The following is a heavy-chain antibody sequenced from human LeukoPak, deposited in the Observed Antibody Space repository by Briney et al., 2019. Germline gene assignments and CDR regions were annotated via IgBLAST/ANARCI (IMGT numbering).Heavy chain of an antibody. CDR1: GFTFSSYA. CDR3: AKVGVNRIAAAALYS. CDR2: ISGSGGST. Sequence: GGSLRLSCAASGFTFSSYAMSWVRQAPGKGLEWVSAISGSGGSTYYADSVKGRFTISRDNSKNTLYLQMNSLRAEDTAVYYCAKVGVNRIAAAALYSWGQGTLVTVSS. D-gene: IGHD6-13*01. V-gene: IGHV3-23*01. J-gene: IGHJ4*02.